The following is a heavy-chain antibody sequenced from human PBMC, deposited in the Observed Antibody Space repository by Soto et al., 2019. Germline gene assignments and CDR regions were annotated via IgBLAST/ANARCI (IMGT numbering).Heavy chain of an antibody. CDR3: ARSSDSSSWYGRVDY. V-gene: IGHV3-33*01. J-gene: IGHJ4*02. Sequence: GGSLRLSCAASGFTFSSYGMHWVRQAPGKGLEWVAVIWYDGSNKYYADSVKGRFTISRDNSKNTLYLQMNSLRAEDTAVYYCARSSDSSSWYGRVDYWGQGTLVTVSS. CDR1: GFTFSSYG. D-gene: IGHD6-13*01. CDR2: IWYDGSNK.